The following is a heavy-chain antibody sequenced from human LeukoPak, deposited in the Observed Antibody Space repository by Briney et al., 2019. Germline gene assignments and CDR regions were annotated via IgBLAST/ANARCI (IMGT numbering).Heavy chain of an antibody. V-gene: IGHV3-23*01. J-gene: IGHJ4*02. CDR2: ISGSGGST. D-gene: IGHD4-17*01. Sequence: GGSLRLSXAASGCTFSSYAMRWVREAPGKGMEWVSAISGSGGSTYYAECVKGGFTMSRDNAKKRVYLQMNSLRADDTAVYYCAKEAAYGDYQYYFAYWGQGTLVTVSS. CDR1: GCTFSSYA. CDR3: AKEAAYGDYQYYFAY.